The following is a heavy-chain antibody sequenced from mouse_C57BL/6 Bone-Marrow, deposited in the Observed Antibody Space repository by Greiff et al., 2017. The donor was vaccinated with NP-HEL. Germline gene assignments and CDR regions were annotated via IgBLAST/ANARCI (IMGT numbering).Heavy chain of an antibody. CDR2: ISNGGGST. D-gene: IGHD2-3*01. CDR1: GFTFSDYY. CDR3: ASLPYDGYSLDY. V-gene: IGHV5-12*01. Sequence: EVHLVESGGGLVQPGGSLKLSCAASGFTFSDYYMYWVRQTPEKRLEWVAYISNGGGSTYYPDTVKGRFTISRDNAKNTLYLQMSRLKSEDTAMYYCASLPYDGYSLDYWGQGTSVTVSS. J-gene: IGHJ4*01.